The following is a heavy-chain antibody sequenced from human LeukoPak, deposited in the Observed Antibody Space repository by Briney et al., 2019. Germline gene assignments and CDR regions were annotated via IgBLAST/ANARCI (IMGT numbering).Heavy chain of an antibody. CDR1: GFTFSSYA. CDR2: ISYDGSNK. D-gene: IGHD7-27*01. CDR3: ARDRETWGMVFDY. V-gene: IGHV3-30*01. J-gene: IGHJ4*02. Sequence: GRSLRLSCAASGFTFSSYAMHWVRQAPGKGLEWVAVISYDGSNKYYADSVKGRFTISRDNSKNTLYLQMNSLRAEDTAVYYCARDRETWGMVFDYWGQGTLVTVSS.